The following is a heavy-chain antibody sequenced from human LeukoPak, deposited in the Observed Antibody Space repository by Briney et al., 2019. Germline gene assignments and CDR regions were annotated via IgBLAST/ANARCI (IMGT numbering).Heavy chain of an antibody. CDR3: ARDSRTYLAAAGGEDY. Sequence: GASVKVSCKASGYTFTSYDINWVRQATGQGLEWMGWMNPNSGNTGYAQKFQGRVTMTRDTSISTAYMELSSLRSEDTAVYYCARDSRTYLAAAGGEDYWGQGTLVTVSS. CDR2: MNPNSGNT. CDR1: GYTFTSYD. J-gene: IGHJ4*02. D-gene: IGHD6-13*01. V-gene: IGHV1-8*01.